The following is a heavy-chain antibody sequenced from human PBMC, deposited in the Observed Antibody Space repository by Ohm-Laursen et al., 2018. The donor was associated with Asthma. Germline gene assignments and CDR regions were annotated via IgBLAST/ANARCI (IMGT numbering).Heavy chain of an antibody. J-gene: IGHJ4*02. D-gene: IGHD6-6*01. CDR3: ARDIYSSSSSYYFDY. V-gene: IGHV3-48*01. CDR2: ISSSSSTI. CDR1: GFTFSSYS. Sequence: SLRLSCTASGFTFSSYSMNWVRQAPGKGLEWVSYISSSSSTIYYADSVKGRFTISRDNAKNSLYLQMNSLRAEDTAVYYCARDIYSSSSSYYFDYWGQGTLVTVSS.